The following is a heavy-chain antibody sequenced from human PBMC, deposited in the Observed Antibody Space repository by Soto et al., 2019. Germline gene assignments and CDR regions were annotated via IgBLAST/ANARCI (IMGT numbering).Heavy chain of an antibody. V-gene: IGHV3-21*01. Sequence: VGSLRLSCAASGFTFSSYSMNWVRQAPGKGLGWVSSISSSSSYIYYADSVKGRFTISRDNAKNSLYLQMNSLRAEDTAVYYCARVYYYDSSGYYPPEYFQHWGQGTLVTVSS. CDR1: GFTFSSYS. D-gene: IGHD3-22*01. CDR2: ISSSSSYI. J-gene: IGHJ1*01. CDR3: ARVYYYDSSGYYPPEYFQH.